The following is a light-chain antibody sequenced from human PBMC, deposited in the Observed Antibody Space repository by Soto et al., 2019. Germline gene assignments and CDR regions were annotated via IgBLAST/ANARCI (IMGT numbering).Light chain of an antibody. J-gene: IGKJ1*01. V-gene: IGKV1-27*01. Sequence: DIQMTQSPSSLSASVGDRVTITCRASQGISNFLAWYQQKPGKVPKLLIYAASTLQSGVPSRFSGSGSGTDFTLTISSLQPEDVATYHCQKYNSALTWTFGQGTKVEIK. CDR3: QKYNSALTWT. CDR1: QGISNF. CDR2: AAS.